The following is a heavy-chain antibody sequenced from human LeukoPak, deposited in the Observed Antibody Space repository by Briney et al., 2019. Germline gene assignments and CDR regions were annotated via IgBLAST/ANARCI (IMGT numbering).Heavy chain of an antibody. CDR3: ARGFGITSGYSGSYYDYYYYYMDV. J-gene: IGHJ6*03. CDR2: INHSGST. D-gene: IGHD1-26*01. CDR1: GGSFSGYY. V-gene: IGHV4-34*01. Sequence: PSETLSLTCAVYGGSFSGYYWSWIRQPPGKGLEWIGEINHSGSTNHNPSLKSRVTISVDTSKNQFSLKLSSVTAADTAVYYCARGFGITSGYSGSYYDYYYYYMDVWGKGTTVTVSS.